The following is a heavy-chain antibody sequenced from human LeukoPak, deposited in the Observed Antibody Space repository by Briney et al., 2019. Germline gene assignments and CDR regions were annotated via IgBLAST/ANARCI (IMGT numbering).Heavy chain of an antibody. Sequence: LSLTCAVYGGSFSGYYWSWIRQAPGKGLEWVSYISSSGSTIYYADSVKGRFTISRDNAKNSLYLQMNSLGAEDTAVYYCARDPYDFWSGPSRNDAFDIWGQGTMVTVSS. V-gene: IGHV3-11*04. J-gene: IGHJ3*02. CDR2: ISSSGSTI. CDR3: ARDPYDFWSGPSRNDAFDI. D-gene: IGHD3-3*01. CDR1: GGSFSGYY.